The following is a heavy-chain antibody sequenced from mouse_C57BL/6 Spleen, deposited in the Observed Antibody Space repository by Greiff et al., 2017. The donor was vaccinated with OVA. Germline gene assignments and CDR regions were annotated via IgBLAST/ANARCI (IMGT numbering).Heavy chain of an antibody. CDR1: GYTFTSYW. Sequence: QVQLQQPGAELVRPGSSVKLSCKASGYTFTSYWMHWVKQRPIQGLEWIGNIDPSDSETHYNQKFKDKATLTVDKSSSTAYMQLSSLTSEDSAVYYCAGGGSSPYAMDYWGQGTSVTVSS. J-gene: IGHJ4*01. V-gene: IGHV1-52*01. CDR3: AGGGSSPYAMDY. D-gene: IGHD1-1*01. CDR2: IDPSDSET.